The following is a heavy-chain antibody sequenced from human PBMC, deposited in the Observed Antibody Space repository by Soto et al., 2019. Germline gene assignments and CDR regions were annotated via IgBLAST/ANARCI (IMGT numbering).Heavy chain of an antibody. V-gene: IGHV1-18*01. CDR3: XXXLPPSDY. Sequence: QVQLVQSGAEVKKPGASVKVSCKASGYTFTSYFISWVRQAPGQGLEWMGWISAYNGNTNYVQKLQGRVTMTTETXXXXXXXXXXXXXXXXXXXXXXXXXLPPSDYWGQGTLVTVSS. J-gene: IGHJ4*02. CDR2: ISAYNGNT. CDR1: GYTFTSYF.